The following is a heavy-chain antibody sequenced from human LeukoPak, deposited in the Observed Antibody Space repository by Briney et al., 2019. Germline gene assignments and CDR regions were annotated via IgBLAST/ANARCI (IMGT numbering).Heavy chain of an antibody. Sequence: GESLKISCKGSGYSFTSYWIGWVRQMPGKGLEWMGIIYPGDSDTRYSPSFQGQVTISADKSISTAYLQWRSLKASDTAMYYCARQSGYCSGGSCYNWFDPWGPGTLVTVSS. D-gene: IGHD2-15*01. CDR2: IYPGDSDT. J-gene: IGHJ5*02. V-gene: IGHV5-51*01. CDR1: GYSFTSYW. CDR3: ARQSGYCSGGSCYNWFDP.